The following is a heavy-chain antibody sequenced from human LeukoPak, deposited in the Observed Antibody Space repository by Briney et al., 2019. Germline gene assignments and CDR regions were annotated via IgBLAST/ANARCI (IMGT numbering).Heavy chain of an antibody. Sequence: SETLSLTCTVSGGSISSYYWSWIRQPPGKGLEWMGYIYYSGSTNYNPSLKSRVTISVDTSKNQSSLKLSSVTAADTAVYYCARDGYDYSNWGYFDYWGQGTLVTVSS. D-gene: IGHD4-11*01. CDR3: ARDGYDYSNWGYFDY. CDR1: GGSISSYY. V-gene: IGHV4-59*12. CDR2: IYYSGST. J-gene: IGHJ4*02.